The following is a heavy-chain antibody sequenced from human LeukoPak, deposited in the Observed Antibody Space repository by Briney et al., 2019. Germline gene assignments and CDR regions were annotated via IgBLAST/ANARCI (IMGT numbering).Heavy chain of an antibody. Sequence: KSSETLSLTCTVSGGSISSYYWSWIRQPAGKGLEWIGRIYTSGSTNYNPSLKSRVTMSVDTSKNQFSLKLNSVTAADTAVYYCARGVAVSSSGWYNYWGQGTLVTVSS. CDR1: GGSISSYY. V-gene: IGHV4-4*07. D-gene: IGHD6-19*01. CDR2: IYTSGST. CDR3: ARGVAVSSSGWYNY. J-gene: IGHJ4*02.